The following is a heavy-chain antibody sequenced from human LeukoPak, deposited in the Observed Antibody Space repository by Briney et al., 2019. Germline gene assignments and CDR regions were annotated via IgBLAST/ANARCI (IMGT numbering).Heavy chain of an antibody. CDR1: GFTFNNYW. J-gene: IGHJ4*02. D-gene: IGHD6-13*01. V-gene: IGHV3-7*03. CDR2: IKQDGSQK. CDR3: AKAGYSAHHPFDY. Sequence: QTGGSLRLSCAASGFTFNNYWMSWVRQAPGKGLRWVANIKQDGSQKFYVDSVKGRFTISRDNTKKSLYLQMDSLRAEDTAVYYCAKAGYSAHHPFDYWGQGTLVTVSS.